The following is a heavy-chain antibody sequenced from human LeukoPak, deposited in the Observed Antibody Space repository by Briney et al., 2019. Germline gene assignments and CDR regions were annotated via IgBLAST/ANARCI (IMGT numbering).Heavy chain of an antibody. V-gene: IGHV3-30-3*01. CDR1: GFTFSSYA. CDR3: ARVGDSSGYLLSY. CDR2: ISYDGSNK. D-gene: IGHD3-22*01. Sequence: PGGSLRLSCAASGFTFSSYAMHWVRQAPGKGLEWVAVISYDGSNKYYADSVKGRFTISRDNSKNTLYLQMNSLRAEDTAVYYCARVGDSSGYLLSYWGQGTLVTVSS. J-gene: IGHJ4*02.